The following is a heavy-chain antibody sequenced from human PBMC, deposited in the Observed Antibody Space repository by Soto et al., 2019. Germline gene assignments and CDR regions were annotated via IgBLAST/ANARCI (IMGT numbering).Heavy chain of an antibody. Sequence: ASVKVSCKASGYTFTSYAIHWVRQAPGQRLEWMGWINAGNGNTQYSQKFQGRVTITRDTSARTAYMELSSLGSEDTAVYFCGRGHALEWLRGGGDYWGQGTLVTVSS. CDR2: INAGNGNT. J-gene: IGHJ4*02. CDR3: GRGHALEWLRGGGDY. D-gene: IGHD5-12*01. CDR1: GYTFTSYA. V-gene: IGHV1-3*01.